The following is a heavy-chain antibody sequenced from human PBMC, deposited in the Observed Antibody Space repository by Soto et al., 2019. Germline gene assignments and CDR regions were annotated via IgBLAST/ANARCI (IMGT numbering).Heavy chain of an antibody. CDR2: IYYSGST. J-gene: IGHJ3*02. V-gene: IGHV4-39*01. Sequence: SETLSLTCTVSGGSISSSSYYWGWIRQPPGKGLEWIGSIYYSGSTYYNPSLKSRVTISVDTSKNQFSLKLSSVTAADTAVYYCARRGPRTSIFGVVIAPDDAFDIWGQGTMVTVSS. D-gene: IGHD3-3*01. CDR3: ARRGPRTSIFGVVIAPDDAFDI. CDR1: GGSISSSSYY.